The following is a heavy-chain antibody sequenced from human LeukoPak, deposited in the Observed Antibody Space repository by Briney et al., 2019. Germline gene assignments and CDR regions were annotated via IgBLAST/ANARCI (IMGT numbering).Heavy chain of an antibody. CDR3: ARYDYYDNSARFDI. CDR1: GGSISSGSDY. CDR2: FYTSGST. J-gene: IGHJ3*02. Sequence: SEPLTLTCTVSGGSISSGSDYWSWICRPAGEGLVWIGRFYTSGSTNYSPSLKSRVTISVDTSKNQFSLKLNSVTAADTAVYYCARYDYYDNSARFDIWGQGTMVTVSS. V-gene: IGHV4-61*02. D-gene: IGHD3-22*01.